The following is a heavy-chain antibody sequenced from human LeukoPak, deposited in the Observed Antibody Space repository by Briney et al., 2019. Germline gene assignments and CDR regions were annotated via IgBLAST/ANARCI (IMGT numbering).Heavy chain of an antibody. Sequence: GGSLRLSCAASGSTFSSYGMSWVRQAPGKGLEWVSAISGSGGSTYYADSVKGRFTISRDNAKNSLYLQMNSLRAEDTAVYYCARVGNAYYYYYYMDVWGKGTTVTVSS. D-gene: IGHD7-27*01. V-gene: IGHV3-23*01. CDR3: ARVGNAYYYYYYMDV. J-gene: IGHJ6*03. CDR1: GSTFSSYG. CDR2: ISGSGGST.